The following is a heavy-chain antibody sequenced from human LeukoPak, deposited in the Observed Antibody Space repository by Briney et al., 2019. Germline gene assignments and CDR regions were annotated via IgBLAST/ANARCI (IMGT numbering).Heavy chain of an antibody. Sequence: SGESLQISCKGSGYTFSSYWIGWVRQMPGKGLEWMGIIYPGDSDTRYSPSLQGQVTISVDTSIGTAYLQWSSLKASDTAIYYCARQNDFRLDYWGQETLVTVSS. J-gene: IGHJ4*02. V-gene: IGHV5-51*01. CDR2: IYPGDSDT. CDR1: GYTFSSYW. CDR3: ARQNDFRLDY. D-gene: IGHD3-3*01.